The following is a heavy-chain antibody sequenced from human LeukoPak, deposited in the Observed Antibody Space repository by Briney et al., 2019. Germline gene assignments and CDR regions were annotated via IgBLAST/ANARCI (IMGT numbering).Heavy chain of an antibody. V-gene: IGHV4-39*07. J-gene: IGHJ4*02. D-gene: IGHD3-22*01. Sequence: PSETLSLTCTVSSGSISSSNYYWGWVRQPPGRGLEWIGEINHSGSTNYNPSLKSRVTISVDTSKNQFSLKLSSVTAADTAVYYCARGVGSDSSGYYYFDYWGQGTLVTVSS. CDR2: INHSGST. CDR3: ARGVGSDSSGYYYFDY. CDR1: SGSISSSNYY.